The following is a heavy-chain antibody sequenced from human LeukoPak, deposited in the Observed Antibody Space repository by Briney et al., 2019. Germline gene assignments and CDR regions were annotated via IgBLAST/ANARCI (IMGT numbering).Heavy chain of an antibody. CDR2: VNRDGSET. CDR1: GFTFSSYA. Sequence: GGSLRLSCAASGFTFSSYAMHWVRQVPGGGPEWVANVNRDGSETYYLDSVKGRFTISKDNAKNSLYLQMNSLRAEDTALYHCARNNGMDVWGQGTTVIVSS. J-gene: IGHJ6*02. V-gene: IGHV3-7*03. CDR3: ARNNGMDV.